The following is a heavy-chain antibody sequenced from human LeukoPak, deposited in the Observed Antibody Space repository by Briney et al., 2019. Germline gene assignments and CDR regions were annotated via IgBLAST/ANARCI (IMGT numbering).Heavy chain of an antibody. V-gene: IGHV3-7*01. CDR1: GFIFSDYW. CDR3: ARGYSGYEY. D-gene: IGHD5-12*01. Sequence: GGSLRLSCAASGFIFSDYWVTWVRQAPGKGLEWVANINQDGSERSYVDSVKGRFTIPRDNAKNSLSVQMNSLRAEDTAVYYCARGYSGYEYWGQGTLVTVSS. J-gene: IGHJ4*02. CDR2: INQDGSER.